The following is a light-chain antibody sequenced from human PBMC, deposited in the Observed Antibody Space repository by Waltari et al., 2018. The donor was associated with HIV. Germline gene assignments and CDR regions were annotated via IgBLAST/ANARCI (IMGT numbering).Light chain of an antibody. V-gene: IGLV1-40*01. CDR1: SSNIRAGYD. Sequence: QSVLTQPPSVSGSPGQRVTISCTGSSSNIRAGYDVHWYQQLPGTAPKLLTSDNNKRPSGVPDRFSGSKSGTSASLAISGLQAEDEADYYCQTYDSSLNGYVFGTGTKVTVL. CDR3: QTYDSSLNGYV. J-gene: IGLJ1*01. CDR2: DNN.